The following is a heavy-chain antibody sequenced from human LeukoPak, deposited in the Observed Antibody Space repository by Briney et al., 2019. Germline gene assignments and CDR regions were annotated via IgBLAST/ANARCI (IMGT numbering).Heavy chain of an antibody. CDR3: ARDRAYGSGSYNNWFDP. CDR1: GGSISSSSYY. CDR2: IYYSGST. D-gene: IGHD3-10*01. Sequence: SETLSLTCTVSGGSISSSSYYWGWIRQPPGKGLEWIGYIYYSGSTNYNPSLKSRVTISVDTSKNQFSLKLSSVTAADTAVYYCARDRAYGSGSYNNWFDPWGQGTLVTVSS. V-gene: IGHV4-61*01. J-gene: IGHJ5*02.